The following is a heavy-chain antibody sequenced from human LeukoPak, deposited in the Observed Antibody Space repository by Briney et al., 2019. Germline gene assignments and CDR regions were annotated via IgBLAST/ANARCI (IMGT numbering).Heavy chain of an antibody. J-gene: IGHJ5*02. V-gene: IGHV1-24*01. CDR1: GYTLTELS. CDR2: FDPEDGET. D-gene: IGHD3-9*01. CDR3: ATHPDWLHLSNWFDP. Sequence: ASVKVSCKVSGYTLTELSMHWVRQAPGKGLEWMGGFDPEDGETIYAQKFQGRVTMTEDTSTDTAYMELSSLRSEDTAVYYCATHPDWLHLSNWFDPWGQGTLVTVSS.